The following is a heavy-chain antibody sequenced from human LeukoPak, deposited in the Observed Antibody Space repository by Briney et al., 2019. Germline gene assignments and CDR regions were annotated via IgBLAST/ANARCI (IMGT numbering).Heavy chain of an antibody. V-gene: IGHV1-18*01. CDR2: ISAYNGNT. Sequence: ASVKVSCKASGYTFTSYGISWVRQAPGQGLEWMGWISAYNGNTNYAQKLQGRVTMTTDTSTSTAYMELRSLRSDDTAVYYCARDLKARLTSSSWHAFDIWGQGTMVTVSS. CDR1: GYTFTSYG. CDR3: ARDLKARLTSSSWHAFDI. D-gene: IGHD6-13*01. J-gene: IGHJ3*02.